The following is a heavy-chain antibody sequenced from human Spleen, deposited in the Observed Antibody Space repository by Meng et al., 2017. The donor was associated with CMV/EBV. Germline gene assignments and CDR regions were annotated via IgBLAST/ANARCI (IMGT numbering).Heavy chain of an antibody. D-gene: IGHD1-1*01. CDR3: IWNDLGDY. J-gene: IGHJ4*02. Sequence: VELVGCGGNSVRPWGSLSLSCAGSGFTFSNAWMSWVRQAPGKGLEWGGRIKSKTDGETADYNAPVKGRFTISRDDSKNTLYLQMNSLKTEDTAIYYCIWNDLGDYWGQGTLVTVSS. CDR1: GFTFSNAW. CDR2: IKSKTDGETA. V-gene: IGHV3-15*01.